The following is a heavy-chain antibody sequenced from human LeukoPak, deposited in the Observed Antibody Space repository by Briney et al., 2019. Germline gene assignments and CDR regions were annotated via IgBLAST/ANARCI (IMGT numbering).Heavy chain of an antibody. CDR3: ARDVVLGSGSCAS. J-gene: IGHJ4*02. V-gene: IGHV3-74*01. D-gene: IGHD3-10*01. CDR2: ITGDGIET. Sequence: FXGCWMHWGRQAQGKGVVGVSRITGDGIETNYADSVKGRFTVSRDNAKTTLFLQMNSLRAEDTAVYFCARDVVLGSGSCASWGQGTLVXV. CDR1: FXGCW.